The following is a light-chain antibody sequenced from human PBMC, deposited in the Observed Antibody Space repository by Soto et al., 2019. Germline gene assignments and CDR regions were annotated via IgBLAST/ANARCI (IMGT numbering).Light chain of an antibody. J-gene: IGKJ5*01. CDR3: QQRGNWIT. CDR2: DAS. CDR1: QSVSSY. Sequence: EIVLTQSPATLSLSPGERATLSCRASQSVSSYLAWYQQKPGQAPRLLIYDASNRATGIPARFSASGSGTDFTLTISSLEPEDSAVYYCQQRGNWITFGPRTRLEIK. V-gene: IGKV3-11*01.